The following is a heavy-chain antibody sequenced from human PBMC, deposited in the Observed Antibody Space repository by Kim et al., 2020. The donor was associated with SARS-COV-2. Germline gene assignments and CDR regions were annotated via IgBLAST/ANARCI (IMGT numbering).Heavy chain of an antibody. Sequence: DPYTNYSPSFQGHVTISADKSISTAYLQWSSLKASDTAMYYCARHEFGDVWGQGTTVTVSS. CDR2: DPYT. V-gene: IGHV5-10-1*01. J-gene: IGHJ6*02. CDR3: ARHEFGDV. D-gene: IGHD3-16*01.